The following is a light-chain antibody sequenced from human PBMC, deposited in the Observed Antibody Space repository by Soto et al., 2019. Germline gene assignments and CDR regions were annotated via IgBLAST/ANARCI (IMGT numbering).Light chain of an antibody. V-gene: IGKV3-15*01. CDR3: QQYNDWWT. CDR1: QSVSSN. J-gene: IGKJ1*01. CDR2: GAS. Sequence: EIVMTQSPVTLSMSPGERATLSCWAGQSVSSNLAWYQQRPGQAPRLLIYGASTRATGIPARFTGSGSGTEFTLTISSLQFDDSAVYYCQQYNDWWTFGQGTK.